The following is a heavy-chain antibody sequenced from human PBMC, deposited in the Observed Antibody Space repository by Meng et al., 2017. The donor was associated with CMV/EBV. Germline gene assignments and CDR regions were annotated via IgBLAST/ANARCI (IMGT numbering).Heavy chain of an antibody. CDR3: ARAVINGVPRTPYYYYYGMDV. Sequence: GGSLRLSCAASVFTFSSYSMNWVRQAPGKGLEWVSSISSSSSYIYYADSVKGRFTISRDNAKNSLYLQMNSLRAEDTAVYYCARAVINGVPRTPYYYYYGMDVWGQGTTVTVSS. V-gene: IGHV3-21*01. CDR2: ISSSSSYI. J-gene: IGHJ6*02. CDR1: VFTFSSYS. D-gene: IGHD3-22*01.